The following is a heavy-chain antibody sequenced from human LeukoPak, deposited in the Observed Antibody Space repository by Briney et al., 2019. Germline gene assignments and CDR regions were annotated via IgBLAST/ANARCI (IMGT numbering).Heavy chain of an antibody. J-gene: IGHJ4*02. CDR1: GYTFTGYY. D-gene: IGHD3-10*01. Sequence: GASVKVSCKASGYTFTGYYMHWVRQAPGQGLEWMGWINPNSGGTSYAQKFQGRVTMTRDTSITTAYMEVSGLTSDDTAVYYCARGGSGSGYLYYFDSWGQGTLVSVSS. V-gene: IGHV1-2*02. CDR2: INPNSGGT. CDR3: ARGGSGSGYLYYFDS.